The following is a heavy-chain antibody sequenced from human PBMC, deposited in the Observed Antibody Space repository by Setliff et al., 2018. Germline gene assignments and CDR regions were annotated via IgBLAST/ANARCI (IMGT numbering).Heavy chain of an antibody. J-gene: IGHJ3*02. V-gene: IGHV3-7*03. Sequence: VGSLRLSCAASGFTFNNYWMSWVRQAPGKGLEWVASIKKDGSERYYVDSVKGRFTISRDNAENSLYLQMNSLRVEDTAVYHCARDAAAATRSFDIWGQGTMVTVSS. CDR2: IKKDGSER. CDR3: ARDAAAATRSFDI. D-gene: IGHD2-15*01. CDR1: GFTFNNYW.